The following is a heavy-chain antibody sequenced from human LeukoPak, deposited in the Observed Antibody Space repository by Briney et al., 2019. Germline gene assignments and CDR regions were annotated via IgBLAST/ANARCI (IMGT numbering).Heavy chain of an antibody. Sequence: ASVKVSCKASGYSFIGYFTHWVRQAPGQGPEWMGWINPRGGATNYAQKFQGRVTMTRDTSINTLYMELSSLTSDDTAVYYCARVYYDILTGYRTFDYWGQGTLVTVSS. CDR1: GYSFIGYF. V-gene: IGHV1-2*02. J-gene: IGHJ4*02. CDR3: ARVYYDILTGYRTFDY. CDR2: INPRGGAT. D-gene: IGHD3-9*01.